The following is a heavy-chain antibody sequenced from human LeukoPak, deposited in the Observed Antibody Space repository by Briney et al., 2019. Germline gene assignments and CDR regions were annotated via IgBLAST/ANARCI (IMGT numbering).Heavy chain of an antibody. Sequence: GGSLRLSCAASRFTVSSNFMSWVRQAPGKGLEWVSVIYSSGRTEYAGSVKGRFIISRDSSKNTLYLQMNSLRAEDTAVYYCARFRYSSSWDGACDIWGQGTMVTVSS. CDR2: IYSSGRT. J-gene: IGHJ3*02. V-gene: IGHV3-66*01. CDR3: ARFRYSSSWDGACDI. CDR1: RFTVSSNF. D-gene: IGHD6-13*01.